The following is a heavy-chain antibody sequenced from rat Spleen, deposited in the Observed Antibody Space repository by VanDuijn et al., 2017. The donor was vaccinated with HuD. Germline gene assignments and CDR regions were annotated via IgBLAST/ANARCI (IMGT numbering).Heavy chain of an antibody. J-gene: IGHJ3*01. V-gene: IGHV5-25*01. CDR3: ARLGGLRNWFAY. CDR2: ISYDGDNP. Sequence: EVQLVESGGGLVQPGRSMKLSCVVSGFTFSNYGMAWVRQAPKKGLEWVAYISYDGDNPYYRDPVKGRFTISRDNAKSTLYLQMDSLRSEDTATYFCARLGGLRNWFAYWGQGTLVTVSS. D-gene: IGHD4-3*01. CDR1: GFTFSNYG.